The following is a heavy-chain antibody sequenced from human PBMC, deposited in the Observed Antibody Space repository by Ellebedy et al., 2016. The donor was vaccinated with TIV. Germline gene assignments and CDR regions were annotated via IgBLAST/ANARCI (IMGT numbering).Heavy chain of an antibody. CDR1: GYNFTDCY. J-gene: IGHJ1*01. CDR3: ARVWGGYDLLH. Sequence: AASVKVSCKASGYNFTDCYIHWARQAPGQGLEWMGWINPDSGGTSYAQKFRGRVTMTRDTSISTVYMELTRLRSDDTALYYCARVWGGYDLLHWGQGTLVSVSS. V-gene: IGHV1-2*02. CDR2: INPDSGGT. D-gene: IGHD5-12*01.